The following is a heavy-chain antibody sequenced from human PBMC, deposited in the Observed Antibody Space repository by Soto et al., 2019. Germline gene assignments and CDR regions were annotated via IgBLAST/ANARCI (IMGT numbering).Heavy chain of an antibody. CDR1: GGSISSYY. J-gene: IGHJ4*02. Sequence: SETLSLTCTVSGGSISSYYWSWIRQPPGKGLEWIGYVYYSGSTNYNPSLKSRVTISVDTSKNQFSLKLSSVTAADTAVYYCARVHSSGWYEGGEFDYWGQGTLVTVSS. D-gene: IGHD6-19*01. CDR3: ARVHSSGWYEGGEFDY. CDR2: VYYSGST. V-gene: IGHV4-59*01.